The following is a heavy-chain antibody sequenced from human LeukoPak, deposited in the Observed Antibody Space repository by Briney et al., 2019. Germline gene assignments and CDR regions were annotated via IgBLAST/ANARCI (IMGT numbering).Heavy chain of an antibody. J-gene: IGHJ4*02. CDR3: ARRAYGDYDNYFDY. D-gene: IGHD4-17*01. V-gene: IGHV3-33*01. CDR1: GFTFSSYG. CDR2: IWYDGSNK. Sequence: GGSLRLSCAASGFTFSSYGMHWVRQAPGKGLEGVAVIWYDGSNKYYADSVKGRFTISRDNSKNTLYLQMSSLRAEDTAVYYCARRAYGDYDNYFDYWGQGTLVTVSS.